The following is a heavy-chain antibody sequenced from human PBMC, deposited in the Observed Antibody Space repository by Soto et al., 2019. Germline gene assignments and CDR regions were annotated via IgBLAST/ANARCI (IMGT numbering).Heavy chain of an antibody. D-gene: IGHD6-19*01. CDR2: ISGSGGST. CDR1: GFTFSSYA. V-gene: IGHV3-23*01. J-gene: IGHJ3*02. Sequence: EVQLLESGGGLVQPGGSLRLSCAASGFTFSSYAMSWVRQAPGKGLEWVSAISGSGGSTYYADSVKGRFTISRDNSKNRLYLQMNCLRPEDTAVYYCAKGQWLVCVPVAFDIWGQGTMVTVSS. CDR3: AKGQWLVCVPVAFDI.